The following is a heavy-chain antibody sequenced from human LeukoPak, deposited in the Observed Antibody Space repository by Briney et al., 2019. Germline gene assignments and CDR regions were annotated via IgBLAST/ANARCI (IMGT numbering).Heavy chain of an antibody. J-gene: IGHJ4*02. CDR1: GFTVSSNY. Sequence: PGGSLRLSCAASGFTVSSNYMSWVRQAPGKGLGWVSVIYSGGSTYYADSAKGRFTISRDNSKNTLYLQMNSLRAEDTAVYYCARHRGYCSSTSCYPYYFDYWGQGTLVTVSS. CDR3: ARHRGYCSSTSCYPYYFDY. CDR2: IYSGGST. V-gene: IGHV3-66*04. D-gene: IGHD2-2*01.